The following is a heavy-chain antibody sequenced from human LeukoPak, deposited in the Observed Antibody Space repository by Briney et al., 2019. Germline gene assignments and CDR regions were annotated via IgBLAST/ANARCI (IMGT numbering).Heavy chain of an antibody. V-gene: IGHV4-30-4*08. J-gene: IGHJ5*02. Sequence: SQTLSLTCTVSGGSLSSGDYYWSWIRQPPGRGLEWIGYIYYSGSTYYNPSLKSRVTISVDTSKNQFSLKLSSVTAADTAVYYCARGYYDILTGVNWFDPWGQGTLVTVSS. CDR1: GGSLSSGDYY. CDR3: ARGYYDILTGVNWFDP. CDR2: IYYSGST. D-gene: IGHD3-9*01.